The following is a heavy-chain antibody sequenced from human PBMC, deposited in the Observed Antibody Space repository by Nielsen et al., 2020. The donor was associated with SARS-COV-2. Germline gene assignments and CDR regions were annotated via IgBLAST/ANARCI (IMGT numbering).Heavy chain of an antibody. CDR3: AKEVWSYGMDV. D-gene: IGHD2-21*01. Sequence: GESPKISYAASGFTFSSYGMHWVRQAPGKGLEWVAVISYDGSNKYYADSVKGRFTISRDNSKNTLYLQMNSLRAEDTAVYYCAKEVWSYGMDVWGQGTTVTVSS. V-gene: IGHV3-30*18. J-gene: IGHJ6*02. CDR1: GFTFSSYG. CDR2: ISYDGSNK.